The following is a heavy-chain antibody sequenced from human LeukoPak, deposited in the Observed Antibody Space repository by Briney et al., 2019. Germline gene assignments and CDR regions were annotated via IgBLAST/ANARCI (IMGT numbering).Heavy chain of an antibody. CDR2: IIPIFGTA. CDR1: GGTFSSYA. J-gene: IGHJ4*02. CDR3: ASGYNWNDVAGY. V-gene: IGHV1-69*13. Sequence: ASVKVSCKASGGTFSSYAISWVRQAPGQGLEWMGGIIPIFGTANYAQKFQGRVTITADESTSTAYMELSSLRSDDTAVYYCASGYNWNDVAGYWGQGTLVTVSS. D-gene: IGHD1-20*01.